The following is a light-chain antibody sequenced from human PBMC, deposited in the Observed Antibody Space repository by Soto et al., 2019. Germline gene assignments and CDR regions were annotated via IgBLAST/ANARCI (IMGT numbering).Light chain of an antibody. CDR2: DVS. CDR1: SSDVGGYNY. Sequence: QSALTQPRSVSGSPGQSVTISCIGTSSDVGGYNYVSWYQQHPGKAPKVMIYDVSKRPSGVPDRFSGSKSGNTASLTISGLQAEDEADYYCCSYAGSYTFYVFGTGTKLTVL. CDR3: CSYAGSYTFYV. V-gene: IGLV2-11*01. J-gene: IGLJ1*01.